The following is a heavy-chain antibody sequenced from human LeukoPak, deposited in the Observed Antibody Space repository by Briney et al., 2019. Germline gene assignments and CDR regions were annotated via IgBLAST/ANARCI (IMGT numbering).Heavy chain of an antibody. CDR3: ARGRWDYDSSGPFDY. D-gene: IGHD3-22*01. V-gene: IGHV4-34*01. CDR2: INHSGST. CDR1: DGSISSYY. Sequence: SESLSLTCTVSDGSISSYYWSWIRQPPGKGLEWIGEINHSGSTNYNPSLKSRVTISVDTSKNQFSLKLSSVTAADTAVYYCARGRWDYDSSGPFDYWGQGTLVTVSS. J-gene: IGHJ4*02.